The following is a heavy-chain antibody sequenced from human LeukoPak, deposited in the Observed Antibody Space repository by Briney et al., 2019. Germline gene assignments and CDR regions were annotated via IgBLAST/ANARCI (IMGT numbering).Heavy chain of an antibody. CDR3: ARHLLGRYQLLLDY. CDR2: ISAYNGNT. J-gene: IGHJ4*02. D-gene: IGHD2-2*01. V-gene: IGHV1-18*04. Sequence: GASVKVSCNASGYTFTSYGISWVRQAPGQGLEWMGWISAYNGNTNYAQKLQGRVTMTTDTSTSTAYMELRSLRSDDTAVYYFARHLLGRYQLLLDYWGQGTLVTVSS. CDR1: GYTFTSYG.